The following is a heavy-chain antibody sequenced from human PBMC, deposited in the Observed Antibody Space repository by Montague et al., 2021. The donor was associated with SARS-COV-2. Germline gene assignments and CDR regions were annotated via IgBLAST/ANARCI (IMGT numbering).Heavy chain of an antibody. Sequence: SETLSLTCSVSGGSISGYYWSWLRQPPGKGLEWIGDIYYSGSTKXSPSLKSRVTISVDRSKNQFSLNLNSVTAADTAVYFCARLLRSCTNGVCRTYHYYAMDVWGQGSTVTVSS. V-gene: IGHV4-59*01. CDR2: IYYSGST. CDR1: GGSISGYY. D-gene: IGHD2-8*01. CDR3: ARLLRSCTNGVCRTYHYYAMDV. J-gene: IGHJ6*02.